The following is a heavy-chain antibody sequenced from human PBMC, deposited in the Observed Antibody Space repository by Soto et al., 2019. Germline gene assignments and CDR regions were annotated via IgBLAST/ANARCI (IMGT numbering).Heavy chain of an antibody. D-gene: IGHD1-1*01. V-gene: IGHV4-31*03. CDR1: GGSISSGGYY. J-gene: IGHJ5*02. Sequence: SETLSLTCTVSGGSISSGGYYWSWIRQHPGKGLEWIGYIYYSGSTYYNPSLKSRVTISVDTSKNQFSLKLSSVAAADTAVYYCARVPWRGNNWFDPWGQGTLVTAPQ. CDR2: IYYSGST. CDR3: ARVPWRGNNWFDP.